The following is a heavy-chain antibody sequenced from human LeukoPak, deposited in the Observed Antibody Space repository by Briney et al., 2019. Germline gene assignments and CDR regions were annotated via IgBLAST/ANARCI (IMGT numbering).Heavy chain of an antibody. CDR3: ARPRGYSYGAQRNHGMDV. D-gene: IGHD5-18*01. CDR2: INAYNGDT. V-gene: IGHV1-18*04. Sequence: ASVKVSCKASGYTFTIYGISWVRQAPGQGLEWMGWINAYNGDTDYAQKLQGRVTMTTETLTSTAYMELRSLRSDDTAVYFCARPRGYSYGAQRNHGMDVWGQGTTVTVSS. CDR1: GYTFTIYG. J-gene: IGHJ6*02.